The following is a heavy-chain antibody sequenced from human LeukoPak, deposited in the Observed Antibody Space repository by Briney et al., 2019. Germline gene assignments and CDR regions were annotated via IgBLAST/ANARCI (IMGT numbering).Heavy chain of an antibody. CDR2: ISSSGNTI. Sequence: GGSLRLSCAASGFTFSDYYMSWIRQAPGKGLEWVSYISSSGNTIYYADSVKGRFTISRDNAKNTAYLQMNSLRAEDTAVYYCAKDPYGTRYFDYWGQGTLVTAS. CDR3: AKDPYGTRYFDY. CDR1: GFTFSDYY. J-gene: IGHJ4*02. V-gene: IGHV3-11*01. D-gene: IGHD2-2*01.